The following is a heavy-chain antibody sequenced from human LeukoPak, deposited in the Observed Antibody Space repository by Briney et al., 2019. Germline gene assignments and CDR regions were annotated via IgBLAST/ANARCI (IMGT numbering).Heavy chain of an antibody. CDR2: ISWNSGSI. CDR3: AKARNTGWFSPDFDY. Sequence: GGSLRLSCAASGLTFDDYAMHWVRQAPGKGLEWVSGISWNSGSIGYADSVKGRFTISRDNAENSLFLQMNSLRPEETALYYCAKARNTGWFSPDFDYWGQGTLVTVSS. J-gene: IGHJ4*02. V-gene: IGHV3-9*01. D-gene: IGHD6-19*01. CDR1: GLTFDDYA.